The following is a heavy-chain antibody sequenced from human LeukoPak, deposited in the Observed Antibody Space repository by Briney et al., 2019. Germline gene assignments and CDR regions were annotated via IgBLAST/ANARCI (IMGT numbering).Heavy chain of an antibody. Sequence: ASVKVSCKASGYTFTSYHLHWVRQVPGQGPEWMAIINPAGGATNYAQKLQGRVTVTRDTSTSTVYMELSSLRSEDTAVYYCARIRGPPPYWGQGTLVTVSS. CDR2: INPAGGAT. V-gene: IGHV1-46*01. CDR3: ARIRGPPPY. J-gene: IGHJ4*02. D-gene: IGHD2-15*01. CDR1: GYTFTSYH.